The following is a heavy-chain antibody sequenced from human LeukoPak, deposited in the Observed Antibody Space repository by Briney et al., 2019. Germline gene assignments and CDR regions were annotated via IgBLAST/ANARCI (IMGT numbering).Heavy chain of an antibody. J-gene: IGHJ1*01. Sequence: GGSLRLSCAATGFTFSSYGMHWVRQAPGKGLEWVAVIWYDGSNKHYADSVKGRFTISRDNSKNTQYLQMNSLRAEDTAVYYCARESPPYSSSFMYFQHWGQGTLVTVSS. CDR1: GFTFSSYG. CDR3: ARESPPYSSSFMYFQH. V-gene: IGHV3-33*01. CDR2: IWYDGSNK. D-gene: IGHD6-13*01.